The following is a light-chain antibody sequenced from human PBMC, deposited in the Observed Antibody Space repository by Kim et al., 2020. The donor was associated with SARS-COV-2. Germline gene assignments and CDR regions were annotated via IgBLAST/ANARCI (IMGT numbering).Light chain of an antibody. CDR1: SYRIGACYD. J-gene: IGLJ3*02. V-gene: IGLV1-40*01. CDR2: VNS. Sequence: QRVTISDTGSSYRIGACYDIQWYQQHPGTVPKLLAHVNSNGPSGVSDRFSGSKSGTSASLAISGLQSEDEADYYCQSYDSSLRGLVFGGGTQLTVL. CDR3: QSYDSSLRGLV.